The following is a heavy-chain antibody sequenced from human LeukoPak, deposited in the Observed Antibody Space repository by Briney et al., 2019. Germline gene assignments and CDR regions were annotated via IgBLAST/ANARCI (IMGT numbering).Heavy chain of an antibody. D-gene: IGHD3-3*01. J-gene: IGHJ5*02. CDR2: IIPIFGTA. V-gene: IGHV1-69*05. Sequence: SVKVSCKASGSTFSSYAISWVRQAPGQGLEWMGGIIPIFGTANYAQKFQGRVTITTDESTSTAYMELSSLRSEDTAVYYCARAIFEVETWFDPWGKETLVTVSS. CDR1: GSTFSSYA. CDR3: ARAIFEVETWFDP.